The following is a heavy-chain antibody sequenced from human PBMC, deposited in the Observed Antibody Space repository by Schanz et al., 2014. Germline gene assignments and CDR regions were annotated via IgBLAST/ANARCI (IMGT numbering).Heavy chain of an antibody. Sequence: VQLVESGGVVAQPGGSLRLSCAASGFTFTTNAMSWVRQAPGKGLGWLAVISSDGFNKFYADSVKGRFTISRDNSKNTLYLQMNSLRTEDTAVYYCARGDMVRGVFDYWGQGTLVTVSS. CDR3: ARGDMVRGVFDY. J-gene: IGHJ4*02. V-gene: IGHV3-30*04. D-gene: IGHD3-10*01. CDR2: ISSDGFNK. CDR1: GFTFTTNA.